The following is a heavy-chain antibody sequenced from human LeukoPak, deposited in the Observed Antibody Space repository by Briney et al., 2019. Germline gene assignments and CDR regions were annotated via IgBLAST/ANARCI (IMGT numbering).Heavy chain of an antibody. CDR2: ISAYNGNT. D-gene: IGHD3-3*01. Sequence: GASVKVSCKASGYTFTSYGISWVRQAPGQGLEWMGWISAYNGNTNYAQKLQGRVTMTTDTSTSTAYMELRSLRSDDTAVYYCARVKTIFGVVTDAFDIWGQGTMVTVSP. J-gene: IGHJ3*02. V-gene: IGHV1-18*01. CDR3: ARVKTIFGVVTDAFDI. CDR1: GYTFTSYG.